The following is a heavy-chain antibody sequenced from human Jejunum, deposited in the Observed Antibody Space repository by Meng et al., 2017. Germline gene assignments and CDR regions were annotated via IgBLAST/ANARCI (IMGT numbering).Heavy chain of an antibody. CDR2: VRDTWTT. D-gene: IGHD4-17*01. CDR3: ATDVYADGLAYLDH. Sequence: SETLSLTCAVSGGSVSGPSFYWTWIRQSPGTGLEWIGYVRDTWTTKYNPSLDSRVTISTDTSRNQFSLELRSVTAADTAVYYCATDVYADGLAYLDHWGQGSPVTVSS. CDR1: GGSVSGPSFY. V-gene: IGHV4-61*01. J-gene: IGHJ4*02.